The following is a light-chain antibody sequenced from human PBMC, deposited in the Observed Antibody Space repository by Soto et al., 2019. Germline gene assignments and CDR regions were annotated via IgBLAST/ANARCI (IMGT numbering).Light chain of an antibody. CDR1: SSDVGGYNY. CDR3: SSYAGSTQG. J-gene: IGLJ1*01. Sequence: QSALTQPPSASGSPGQSVTISCTGTSSDVGGYNYVSWYQQHPGKAPKLMIYEVSKRPSGVPDRFSGSKSGNTASLTVSGLQAEDEAVYYCSSYAGSTQGFGTGTKVTVL. CDR2: EVS. V-gene: IGLV2-8*01.